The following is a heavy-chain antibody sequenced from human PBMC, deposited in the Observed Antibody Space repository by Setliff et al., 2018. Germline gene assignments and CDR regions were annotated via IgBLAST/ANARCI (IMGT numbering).Heavy chain of an antibody. J-gene: IGHJ4*02. CDR1: GYTFTSYG. V-gene: IGHV1-18*01. Sequence: ASVKVSCKASGYTFTSYGISWVRQAPGQGLEWMGWISAYNGNTNYAQKFQGRVTITADESTSTAYMELSSLRSEDTAVYYCARVSRTIVAARGFDYWGQGTLVTVSS. CDR2: ISAYNGNT. CDR3: ARVSRTIVAARGFDY. D-gene: IGHD1-26*01.